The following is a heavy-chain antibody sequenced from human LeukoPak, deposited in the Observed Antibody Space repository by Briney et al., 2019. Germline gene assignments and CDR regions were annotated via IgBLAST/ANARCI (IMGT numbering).Heavy chain of an antibody. CDR1: GGSFSGCY. Sequence: SSETLSLTCAVYGGSFSGCYWSWIRQPPGKGLEWIGEINHSGSTNYNPSLKSRVTISVDTSKNQFSLKLSSVTAADTAVYYCASPAGGSGTPRDYWGQRTLVTVSS. D-gene: IGHD3-10*01. V-gene: IGHV4-34*01. J-gene: IGHJ4*02. CDR2: INHSGST. CDR3: ASPAGGSGTPRDY.